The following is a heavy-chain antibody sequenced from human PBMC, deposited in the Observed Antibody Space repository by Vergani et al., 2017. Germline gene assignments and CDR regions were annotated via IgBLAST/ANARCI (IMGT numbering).Heavy chain of an antibody. CDR3: ARHAFSSGWYGAYNWFDP. V-gene: IGHV4-59*08. D-gene: IGHD6-19*01. CDR1: GGSISSYY. Sequence: QVQLQESGPGLVKPSETLSLTCTVSGGSISSYYWSWIRQPPGKGLEWIGYMYYSGSTNYNPSLKSRVTISVDTSKNQFSLKLSSVSAADTAVDYCARHAFSSGWYGAYNWFDPWGQGTLVTVSS. J-gene: IGHJ5*02. CDR2: MYYSGST.